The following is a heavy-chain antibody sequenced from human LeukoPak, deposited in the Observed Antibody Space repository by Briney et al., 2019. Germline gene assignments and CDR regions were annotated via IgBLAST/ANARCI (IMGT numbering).Heavy chain of an antibody. Sequence: GGSLRLSCAASGFTFSGYWMDWVRRAAGKGLVWVSRINTDGSSTSYADSVKGRFTISRDNAKNTLYLQMNSLRAEDTAIYYCAKGQEYVWGSYRYTEGPYFDYWGQGTLVTVSS. CDR3: AKGQEYVWGSYRYTEGPYFDY. J-gene: IGHJ4*02. D-gene: IGHD3-16*02. CDR2: INTDGSST. CDR1: GFTFSGYW. V-gene: IGHV3-74*01.